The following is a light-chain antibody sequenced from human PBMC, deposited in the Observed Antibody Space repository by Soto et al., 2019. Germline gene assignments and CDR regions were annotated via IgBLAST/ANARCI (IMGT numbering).Light chain of an antibody. J-gene: IGLJ1*01. CDR2: DVN. CDR3: SSHTTRSTPV. V-gene: IGLV2-14*01. Sequence: QSALTQPASVSGSPGQSITISCTGTSSDVGAYNYVSWYQQRPGKVPKLMIYDVNNRPSGVANRFSGSKSGNTASLTISGLQAEDEGDYYCSSHTTRSTPVFGTGTKLPVL. CDR1: SSDVGAYNY.